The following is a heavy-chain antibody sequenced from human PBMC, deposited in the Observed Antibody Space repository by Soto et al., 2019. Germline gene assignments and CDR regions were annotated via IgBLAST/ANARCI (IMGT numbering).Heavy chain of an antibody. D-gene: IGHD3-10*01. CDR1: GGSISSYY. CDR3: ARDRPEEFGESYYYYYYMDV. CDR2: IYYSGST. J-gene: IGHJ6*03. Sequence: PSETLSLTCTVSGGSISSYYWSWIRQPPGKGLEWIGYIYYSGSTNYNPSLKSRVTISVDTSKNQFSLKLSSVTAADTAVYYCARDRPEEFGESYYYYYYMDVWGKGTTVTVSS. V-gene: IGHV4-59*01.